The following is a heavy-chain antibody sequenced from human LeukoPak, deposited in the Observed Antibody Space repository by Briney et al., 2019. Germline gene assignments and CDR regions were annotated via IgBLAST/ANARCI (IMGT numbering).Heavy chain of an antibody. J-gene: IGHJ1*01. D-gene: IGHD1-1*01. CDR2: ISAYNGNT. CDR1: GGTFSSYG. V-gene: IGHV1-18*01. Sequence: GASVKVSCKASGGTFSSYGISWVRQAPGQGLEWMGWISAYNGNTNYAQKLQGRVTMTTDTSTSTAYMELRSLRSDDTAVYYCARSHKLEPALEHWGQGTLVTVSS. CDR3: ARSHKLEPALEH.